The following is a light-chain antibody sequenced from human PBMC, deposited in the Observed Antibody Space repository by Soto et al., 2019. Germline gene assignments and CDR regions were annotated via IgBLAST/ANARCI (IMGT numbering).Light chain of an antibody. CDR2: DAS. CDR3: HQRSNGPPWT. V-gene: IGKV3-11*01. J-gene: IGKJ5*01. Sequence: EIVLTHSQATLSLSPCERATLSLSASQSVSVYLAWFQQKPGQPPRLLIYDASKRATGIPPRFSGSGSTTDFTLTISSLEPEDFAVYYCHQRSNGPPWTFGQGTRLEIK. CDR1: QSVSVY.